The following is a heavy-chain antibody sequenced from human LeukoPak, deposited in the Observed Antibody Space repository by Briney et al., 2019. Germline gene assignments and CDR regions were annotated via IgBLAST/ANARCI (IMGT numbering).Heavy chain of an antibody. CDR3: ARDITVTAYYYYMDV. V-gene: IGHV3-23*01. J-gene: IGHJ6*03. Sequence: GGSLRLSCAASGFTFSSYAMSWVRQAPGKGLEWVSAISGSGGSTYYADSVKGRFTISRDNSKNTLYLQMNSLRAEDTAVYYCARDITVTAYYYYMDVWGKGTTVSVSS. D-gene: IGHD3-22*01. CDR1: GFTFSSYA. CDR2: ISGSGGST.